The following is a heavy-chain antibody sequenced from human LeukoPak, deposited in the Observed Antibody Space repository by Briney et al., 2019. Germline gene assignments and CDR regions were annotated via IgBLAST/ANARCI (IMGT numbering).Heavy chain of an antibody. CDR3: AKNRAGYNWYFDL. V-gene: IGHV3-23*01. CDR2: ISGGGGST. Sequence: GGSLRLSCAASGFTFSSYAMSWVRQAPGKGLEWVSAISGGGGSTYYADSVKGRFTISRDNSKNTLYLQMNSLRAEDTAVYYCAKNRAGYNWYFDLWGRGTLVTVSS. CDR1: GFTFSSYA. J-gene: IGHJ2*01. D-gene: IGHD3-9*01.